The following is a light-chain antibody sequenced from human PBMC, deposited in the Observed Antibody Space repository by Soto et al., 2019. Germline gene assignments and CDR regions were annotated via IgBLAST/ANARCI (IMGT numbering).Light chain of an antibody. J-gene: IGLJ1*01. Sequence: QSALTQPASVSGSPGQSITISCTGTSSDIGAYNYVSWYQQHPGEAPKLIICDVNNRPSGVSNRFSGSKSGNTASLTISGLQAEDEADYYCASYTRSSTDVFGTGTKLTVL. V-gene: IGLV2-14*01. CDR2: DVN. CDR3: ASYTRSSTDV. CDR1: SSDIGAYNY.